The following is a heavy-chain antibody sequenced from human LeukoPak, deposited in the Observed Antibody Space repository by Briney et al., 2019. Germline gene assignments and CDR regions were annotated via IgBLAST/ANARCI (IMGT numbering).Heavy chain of an antibody. J-gene: IGHJ4*02. V-gene: IGHV3-23*01. D-gene: IGHD6-13*01. CDR2: VSNSGGST. CDR1: GFTFSSYA. Sequence: GGSLRLSCVGSGFTFSSYAMSWVRQAPGKGLEWVSTVSNSGGSTYFADSVKGRFTISRDNSKNTLYLQMNSLRAEDTAVYYCARDRFDRGQSSSWYKFRYFDYWGQGTLVTVSS. CDR3: ARDRFDRGQSSSWYKFRYFDY.